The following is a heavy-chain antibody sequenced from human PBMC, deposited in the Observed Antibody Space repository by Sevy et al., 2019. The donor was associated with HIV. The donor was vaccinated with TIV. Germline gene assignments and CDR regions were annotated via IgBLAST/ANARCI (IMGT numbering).Heavy chain of an antibody. Sequence: SETLSLTCTVSGASISSSSYYWGWIRQPPGKGLEWIASLYYIGRNYYNPSLESRVTISGDTSKNQLSLKLSSVTAADTAVYYCAGWQLLPDDAFDIWGQGTRVTVSS. D-gene: IGHD2-15*01. J-gene: IGHJ3*02. V-gene: IGHV4-39*01. CDR2: LYYIGRN. CDR3: AGWQLLPDDAFDI. CDR1: GASISSSSYY.